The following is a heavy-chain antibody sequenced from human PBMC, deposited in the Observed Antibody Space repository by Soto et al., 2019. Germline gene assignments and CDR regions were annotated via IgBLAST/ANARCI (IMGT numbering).Heavy chain of an antibody. CDR2: IIPILGIA. V-gene: IGHV1-69*08. J-gene: IGHJ4*02. CDR1: GGTFSSYT. Sequence: QVQLVQSGAEVKKPGSSVKVSCKASGGTFSSYTISWVRQAPGKGLEWMGRIIPILGIANYAQKFQGRVTITADKSTSTAYXXLSXXXXXXXXVYYCARDGGYCSGGSCRFPFFFDYWGQGTLVTVSS. D-gene: IGHD2-15*01. CDR3: ARDGGYCSGGSCRFPFFFDY.